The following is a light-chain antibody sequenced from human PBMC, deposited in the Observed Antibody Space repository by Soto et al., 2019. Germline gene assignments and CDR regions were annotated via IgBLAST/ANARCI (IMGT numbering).Light chain of an antibody. Sequence: DIQMTQSPSTLSASVGDRVTITCRASQSISTYLNWYQQKLGRAPTLLIYAASSLQSGVPSRFSGGGSGTEFTLTISSLQPEDFAMYFCQQCYSSPLTFGQGTKVEIK. J-gene: IGKJ1*01. CDR3: QQCYSSPLT. CDR2: AAS. CDR1: QSISTY. V-gene: IGKV1-39*01.